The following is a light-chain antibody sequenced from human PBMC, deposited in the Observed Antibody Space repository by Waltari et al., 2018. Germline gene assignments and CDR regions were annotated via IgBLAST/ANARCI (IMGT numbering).Light chain of an antibody. CDR3: NSRDSSGNHPVV. J-gene: IGLJ2*01. CDR1: SLSSYY. CDR2: GKK. V-gene: IGLV3-19*01. Sequence: SSELTQDPAVSVALGQTVRITCQGDSLSSYYASWYQQKPGQAPVLVIYGKKNRPSWIPDRFSGSSSGNTASWTITGAQAEDEADYYCNSRDSSGNHPVVFGGGTKLTVL.